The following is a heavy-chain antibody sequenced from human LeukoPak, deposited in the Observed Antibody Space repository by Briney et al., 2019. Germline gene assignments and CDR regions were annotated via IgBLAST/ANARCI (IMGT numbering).Heavy chain of an antibody. CDR2: IYYSGST. Sequence: SETLSLTCTVSGGSISSYYWSWIRQPPGKGLEWIGYIYYSGSTNYNPSLKSRVTISVDTSKKQFSLKLSSVTAADTAVYYCARDSDGYYFDYWGQGTLVTVSS. CDR1: GGSISSYY. CDR3: ARDSDGYYFDY. V-gene: IGHV4-59*01. J-gene: IGHJ4*02.